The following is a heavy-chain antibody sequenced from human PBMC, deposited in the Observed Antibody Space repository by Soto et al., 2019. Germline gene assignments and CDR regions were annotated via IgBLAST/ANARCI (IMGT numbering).Heavy chain of an antibody. J-gene: IGHJ6*03. D-gene: IGHD4-4*01. CDR3: VRTHSNYPSRIAGPDVVYYYYMDV. CDR1: GGSISGYY. V-gene: IGHV4-59*08. Sequence: SETLSLTCTVSGGSISGYYWSWIRQPPGKGLEWIGYIYYSGSTNYNPSLKSRVTISVDTSKNQFSLKLSSVTAADTAVYYCVRTHSNYPSRIAGPDVVYYYYMDVWGKGTTVTVSS. CDR2: IYYSGST.